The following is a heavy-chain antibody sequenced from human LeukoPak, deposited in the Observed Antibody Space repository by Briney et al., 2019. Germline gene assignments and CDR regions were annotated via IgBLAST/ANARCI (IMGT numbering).Heavy chain of an antibody. CDR1: GGSISSSSYY. J-gene: IGHJ4*02. V-gene: IGHV4-39*01. CDR3: ATYDFWSGYNFDY. D-gene: IGHD3-3*01. Sequence: KPSETLSLTCTVSGGSISSSSYYWGWIRQPPGKGLEWIGSIYYSGSTYYNPSLKSRVTIFVDTSKNQFSLKLSSVTAADTAVYYCATYDFWSGYNFDYWGQGTLVTVSS. CDR2: IYYSGST.